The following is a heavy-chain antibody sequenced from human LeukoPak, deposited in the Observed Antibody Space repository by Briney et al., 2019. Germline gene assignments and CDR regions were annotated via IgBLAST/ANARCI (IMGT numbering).Heavy chain of an antibody. CDR1: GGSFSGYY. Sequence: SETLSLTCAVYGGSFSGYYWSWIRQPPGKGLEWIGEINHSGSTNYNPSLKSRVTISVDTSKNQFSLKLSSVTAADTAVYYCNLVYGDYPVVWGQGTLVTVSS. CDR2: INHSGST. D-gene: IGHD4-17*01. V-gene: IGHV4-34*01. J-gene: IGHJ4*02. CDR3: NLVYGDYPVV.